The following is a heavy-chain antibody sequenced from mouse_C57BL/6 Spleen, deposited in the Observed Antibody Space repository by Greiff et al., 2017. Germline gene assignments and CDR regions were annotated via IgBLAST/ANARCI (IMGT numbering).Heavy chain of an antibody. CDR3: ARRDYYGSSYGFRYYAMDY. CDR1: GYSFTGYF. J-gene: IGHJ4*01. CDR2: INPYNGDT. D-gene: IGHD1-1*01. Sequence: EVQLVESGPELVKPGDSVKISCKASGYSFTGYFMNWVMQSHGKSLEWIGRINPYNGDTFYNQKFKGKATLTADKSSSTAHMERRSLTSEDSAVYYCARRDYYGSSYGFRYYAMDYWGQGTSVTVSS. V-gene: IGHV1-20*01.